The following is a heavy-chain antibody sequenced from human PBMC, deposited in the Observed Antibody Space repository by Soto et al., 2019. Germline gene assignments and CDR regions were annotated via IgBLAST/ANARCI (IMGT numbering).Heavy chain of an antibody. D-gene: IGHD3-22*01. Sequence: TLSLTCTVSGGSISSSSYYWGWIRQPPGKGLEWIGSIYYSGSTYYNPSLKSRVTISVDTSKNQFSLKLSSVTAADTAVYYCARQYYDSSGYLPYYFDYWGQGTLVTVSS. V-gene: IGHV4-39*01. CDR2: IYYSGST. J-gene: IGHJ4*02. CDR3: ARQYYDSSGYLPYYFDY. CDR1: GGSISSSSYY.